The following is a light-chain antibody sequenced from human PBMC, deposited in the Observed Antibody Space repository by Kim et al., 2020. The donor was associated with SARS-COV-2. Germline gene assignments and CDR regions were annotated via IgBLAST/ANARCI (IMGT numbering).Light chain of an antibody. J-gene: IGLJ3*02. Sequence: SVSLGQTAMIACRGTFIGSKNVHWYQLKPGQAPVVVIYRDSNRPSGIPERFSGSNSGSTATLTISRAQDGDEADYFCQVWDSSTAVFGGGPQLTVL. CDR3: QVWDSSTAV. CDR1: FIGSKN. CDR2: RDS. V-gene: IGLV3-9*01.